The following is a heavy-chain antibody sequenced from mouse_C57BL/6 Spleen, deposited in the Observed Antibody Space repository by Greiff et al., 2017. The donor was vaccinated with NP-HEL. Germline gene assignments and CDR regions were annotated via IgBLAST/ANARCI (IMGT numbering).Heavy chain of an antibody. CDR1: GYAFTNYL. CDR2: INPGSGGT. CDR3: ARGDYGSSYSFAY. J-gene: IGHJ3*01. Sequence: QVQLQQSGAELVRPGPSVKVSCKASGYAFTNYLIEWVKQRPGQGLEWIGVINPGSGGTNSNEKFKGKATLTADKSSSTAYMQLSSLTSEDSAVYFWARGDYGSSYSFAYWGQGTLVTVSA. V-gene: IGHV1-54*01. D-gene: IGHD1-1*01.